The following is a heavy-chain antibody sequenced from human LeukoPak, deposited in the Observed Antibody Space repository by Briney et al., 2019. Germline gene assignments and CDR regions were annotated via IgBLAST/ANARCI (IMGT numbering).Heavy chain of an antibody. Sequence: SETLSLTCTVSGGSISSSSYYWDWIRQPPGKGLEWIGSIYCSGSTYYNPSLKSRVTISVDTSKNQFSLKLSSVTAADTAVYYCATDPASGYSGYDYDGYFDYWGQGTLVTVSS. V-gene: IGHV4-39*07. J-gene: IGHJ4*02. CDR2: IYCSGST. CDR1: GGSISSSSYY. D-gene: IGHD5-12*01. CDR3: ATDPASGYSGYDYDGYFDY.